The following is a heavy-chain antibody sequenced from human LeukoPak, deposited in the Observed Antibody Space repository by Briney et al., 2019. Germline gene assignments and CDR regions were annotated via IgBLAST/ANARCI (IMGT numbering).Heavy chain of an antibody. CDR2: ISHDGSNK. CDR3: ARDSAEGGFDY. Sequence: GGSLRLSCAASGFTFSRYGMHWVRQAPGKGLEWVAVISHDGSNKYYVDSVKGRFTISRDNSKNTLYLQMNSLRHEDTAVYYCARDSAEGGFDYWGQGILVPVSS. D-gene: IGHD6-25*01. V-gene: IGHV3-30*03. J-gene: IGHJ4*02. CDR1: GFTFSRYG.